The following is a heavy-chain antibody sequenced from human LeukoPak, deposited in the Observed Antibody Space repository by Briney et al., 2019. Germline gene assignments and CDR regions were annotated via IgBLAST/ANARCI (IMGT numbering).Heavy chain of an antibody. V-gene: IGHV1-2*04. Sequence: GASVKVSCKASGYTFTGYYMHWVRQAPGQGLEWMGWINPNSGGTNYAQKFQGWVTMTRDTSISTAYMELSRLRSDDTAVYYCAREIIGYALEFDPWGQGTLVTVSS. CDR2: INPNSGGT. J-gene: IGHJ5*02. CDR3: AREIIGYALEFDP. D-gene: IGHD2-15*01. CDR1: GYTFTGYY.